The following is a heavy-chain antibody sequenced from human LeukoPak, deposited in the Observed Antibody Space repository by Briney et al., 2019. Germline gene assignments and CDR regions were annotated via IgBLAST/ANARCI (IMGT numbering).Heavy chain of an antibody. Sequence: GASLKISCKGSGYSFTNYWIAWVRQMPGKGLEWMGNIYPGDSDTRYSPSFQGQVTISVDKSISTAFLQWGSLKASDTAMYYCARAPGSTGWRQFDYWGQGALVTVSS. V-gene: IGHV5-51*01. D-gene: IGHD2-8*02. CDR2: IYPGDSDT. CDR1: GYSFTNYW. J-gene: IGHJ4*02. CDR3: ARAPGSTGWRQFDY.